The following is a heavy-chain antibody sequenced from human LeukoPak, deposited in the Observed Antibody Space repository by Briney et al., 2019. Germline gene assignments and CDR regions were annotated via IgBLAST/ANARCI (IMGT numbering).Heavy chain of an antibody. CDR2: ISSSSSYI. CDR3: AREVTMVRGVIDYYYGMDV. D-gene: IGHD3-10*01. V-gene: IGHV3-21*01. CDR1: GFTFSSYS. Sequence: PGRSLRLSCAASGFTFSSYSMNWVRQAPGKGLEWVSSISSSSSYIYYADSVKGRFTISRDNAKNSLYLQMNSLRAEDTAVYYCAREVTMVRGVIDYYYGMDVWGQGTTVTVSS. J-gene: IGHJ6*02.